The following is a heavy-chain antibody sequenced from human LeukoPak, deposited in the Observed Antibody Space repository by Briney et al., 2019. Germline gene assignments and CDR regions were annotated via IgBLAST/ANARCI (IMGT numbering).Heavy chain of an antibody. D-gene: IGHD4-11*01. CDR3: ARDLFRSNDY. V-gene: IGHV3-7*03. CDR1: GFTFSSNW. CDR2: IKHDGSET. J-gene: IGHJ4*02. Sequence: GGSLRLSCAASGFTFSSNWMTWVRQAPGKGLEWVANIKHDGSETYYVDSVKGRFTISRDNAKNSLYLEMNSLRAEDTAVYYCARDLFRSNDYWGQGTLVTVSS.